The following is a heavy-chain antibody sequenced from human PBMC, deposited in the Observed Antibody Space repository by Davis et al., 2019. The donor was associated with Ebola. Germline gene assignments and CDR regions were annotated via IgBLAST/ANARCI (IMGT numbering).Heavy chain of an antibody. V-gene: IGHV1-69*06. J-gene: IGHJ4*02. CDR1: GGTFSSYA. CDR2: IIPIFGTA. D-gene: IGHD6-13*01. CDR3: ARDFTIAAAGGYYFDY. Sequence: SVKVSCKASGGTFSSYAISWVRQAPGQGLEWMGGIIPIFGTANYAQKFQGRVTITADKSTSTAYMELSSLRSEDTAVYYCARDFTIAAAGGYYFDYWGQGTLVTVSS.